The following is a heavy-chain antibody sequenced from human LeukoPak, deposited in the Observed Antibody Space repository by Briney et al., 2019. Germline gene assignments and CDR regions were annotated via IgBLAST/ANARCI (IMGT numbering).Heavy chain of an antibody. Sequence: GGSLRLSCAASGFTFSSYEMNWVRQAPGKWLEWISYITGSGDTIYYADSVKGRFTISRDNAKNSLYLQMNSLRADDTAVYYCARERTTIVSGTTIGAYWGQGTLVTVSS. CDR2: ITGSGDTI. V-gene: IGHV3-48*03. J-gene: IGHJ4*02. CDR1: GFTFSSYE. D-gene: IGHD2/OR15-2a*01. CDR3: ARERTTIVSGTTIGAY.